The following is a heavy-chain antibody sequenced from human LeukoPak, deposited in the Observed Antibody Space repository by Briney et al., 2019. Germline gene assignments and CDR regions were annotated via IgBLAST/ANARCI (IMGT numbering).Heavy chain of an antibody. V-gene: IGHV1-46*01. CDR3: ATRTRNHITILVKLDY. J-gene: IGHJ4*02. CDR2: INPSGGST. CDR1: GYTFTSNY. Sequence: ASVKVSCKASGYTFTSNYMHWVRQAPGQGLEWMGIINPSGGSTSYAQKFQGRVTMTRDISTSTVYMELSSLRSEDTAVYYCATRTRNHITILVKLDYWGQGTLVTVSS. D-gene: IGHD3-3*01.